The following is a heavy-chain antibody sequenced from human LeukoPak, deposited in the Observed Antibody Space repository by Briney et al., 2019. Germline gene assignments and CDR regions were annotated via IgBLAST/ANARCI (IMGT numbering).Heavy chain of an antibody. V-gene: IGHV6-1*01. CDR2: TYYRSKWNN. CDR3: TRQRSTSTDYYGMDV. Sequence: SQTLSLTCAISGDTVSSNTAAWNWIRQSPSRGLEWLGRTYYRSKWNNDYAVSVQNRITINPDTSKNQFSLQLKSATPEDTAVYYRTRQRSTSTDYYGMDVWGQGTTVTVSS. D-gene: IGHD6-6*01. J-gene: IGHJ6*02. CDR1: GDTVSSNTAA.